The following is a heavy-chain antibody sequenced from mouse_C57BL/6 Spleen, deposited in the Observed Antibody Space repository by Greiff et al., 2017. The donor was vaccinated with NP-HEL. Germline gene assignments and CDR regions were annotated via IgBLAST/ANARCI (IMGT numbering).Heavy chain of an antibody. Sequence: EVMLVESEGGLVQPGSSMKLSCTASGFTFSDYYMAWVRQVPEKGLEWVANINYDGSSTYYLDSLKSRFIISRDNAKNILYLQMSSLKSEDTATYYCAREGYDGSYYFDYWGQGTTLTVSS. D-gene: IGHD2-2*01. J-gene: IGHJ2*01. V-gene: IGHV5-16*01. CDR2: INYDGSST. CDR3: AREGYDGSYYFDY. CDR1: GFTFSDYY.